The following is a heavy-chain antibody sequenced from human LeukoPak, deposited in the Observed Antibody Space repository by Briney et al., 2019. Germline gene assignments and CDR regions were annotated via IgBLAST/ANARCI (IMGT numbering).Heavy chain of an antibody. CDR3: ASGRGANYYGSGSFDY. J-gene: IGHJ4*02. CDR2: INHSGST. D-gene: IGHD3-10*01. CDR1: GASFSGYY. V-gene: IGHV4-34*01. Sequence: SETLSLTCAVYGASFSGYYWSWIRQPPGKGLEWLGEINHSGSTNYNPSLKSRVTISVDTSKNQFSLKLSSVTAADTAVYYCASGRGANYYGSGSFDYWGQGTLVTVSA.